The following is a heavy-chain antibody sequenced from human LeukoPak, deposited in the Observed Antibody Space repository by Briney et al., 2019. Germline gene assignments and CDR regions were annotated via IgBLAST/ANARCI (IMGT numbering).Heavy chain of an antibody. CDR2: IYPNSGAT. V-gene: IGHV1-2*02. J-gene: IGHJ4*02. CDR3: GTLLSNGPFDY. Sequence: ASVKVSCKASGYTFTGYYMHWVRQAPGQGLEWMGYIYPNSGATKYTQKFQGRVTMTRDTSISTAYMELSGLRSDDTAVYYCGTLLSNGPFDYWGQGSLVTVSS. CDR1: GYTFTGYY.